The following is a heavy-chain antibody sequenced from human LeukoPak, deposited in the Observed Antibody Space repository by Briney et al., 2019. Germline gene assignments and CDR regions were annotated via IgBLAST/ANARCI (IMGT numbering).Heavy chain of an antibody. CDR2: ISGSGGST. D-gene: IGHD6-13*01. Sequence: GGSLILSCAVSGFIFDDYAMHWVRQAPGKGLEWVSAISGSGGSTYYADSVKGRFTISRDNSKNTLYLQMNSLRAEDTAVYYCAKDREYSSSWYRKSYFDYWGQGTLVTVSS. V-gene: IGHV3-23*01. CDR3: AKDREYSSSWYRKSYFDY. CDR1: GFIFDDYA. J-gene: IGHJ4*02.